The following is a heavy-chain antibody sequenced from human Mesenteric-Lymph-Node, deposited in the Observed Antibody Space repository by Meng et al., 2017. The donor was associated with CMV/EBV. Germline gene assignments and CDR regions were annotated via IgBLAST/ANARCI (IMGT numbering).Heavy chain of an antibody. CDR2: IDGSANDI. CDR1: GFTFNNYE. Sequence: GESLKISCAASGFTFNNYEMIWVRQAPGGGLEWISYIDGSANDIHYADSVKGRFTVSRDNSRNSLYLQMNSLRAEDTALYYCARDTLTPKWDPGSDAFDIWGQGTMVTVSS. J-gene: IGHJ3*02. V-gene: IGHV3-48*03. CDR3: ARDTLTPKWDPGSDAFDI. D-gene: IGHD1-26*01.